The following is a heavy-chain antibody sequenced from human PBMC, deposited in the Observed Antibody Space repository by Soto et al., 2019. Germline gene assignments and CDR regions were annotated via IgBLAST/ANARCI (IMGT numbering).Heavy chain of an antibody. Sequence: QVQLVQSGAEVQKPGSSVKVSCKASGGTFSSYAISWVRQAPGQGLEWMGGIIPIFGTANYAQKFQGRVTITADESTSTAYMELSSLRSEDTAVYYCARKGGYYDSSGYVFDYWGQGTLVTVSS. CDR3: ARKGGYYDSSGYVFDY. V-gene: IGHV1-69*01. J-gene: IGHJ4*02. D-gene: IGHD3-22*01. CDR2: IIPIFGTA. CDR1: GGTFSSYA.